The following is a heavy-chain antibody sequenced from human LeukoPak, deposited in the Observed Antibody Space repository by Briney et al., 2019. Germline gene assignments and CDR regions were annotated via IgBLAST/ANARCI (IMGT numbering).Heavy chain of an antibody. CDR2: IIPIFGIA. D-gene: IGHD1-26*01. V-gene: IGHV1-69*04. CDR3: ARDEGGLFDP. CDR1: GGTFSSYA. J-gene: IGHJ5*02. Sequence: ASVKVSCKASGGTFSSYAISWVRQAPGQGLEWMGRIIPIFGIANYAQKFQGRVTITADKSTSTAYMELSSLRSEDTAVYYCARDEGGLFDPWGQGTLLTVSS.